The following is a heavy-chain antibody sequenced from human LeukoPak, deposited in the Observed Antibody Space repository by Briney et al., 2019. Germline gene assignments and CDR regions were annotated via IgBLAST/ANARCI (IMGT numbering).Heavy chain of an antibody. Sequence: ASVKVSCKVSGYTLTELSMHWVRRAPGKGLEWMGGFDPEDGETIYAQKFQGRVTITADESTSTAYMELSSLRSDDSAVYYCAKDGGIAAGLDYWGQGTLVTVSS. CDR2: FDPEDGET. D-gene: IGHD6-6*01. V-gene: IGHV1-24*01. CDR3: AKDGGIAAGLDY. J-gene: IGHJ4*02. CDR1: GYTLTELS.